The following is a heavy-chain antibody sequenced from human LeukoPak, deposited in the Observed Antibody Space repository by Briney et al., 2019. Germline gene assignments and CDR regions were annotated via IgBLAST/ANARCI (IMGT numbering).Heavy chain of an antibody. Sequence: GGSLRLSCAASGFTFSSTSMNWVRQAPGKGLEWVANIKQDGSEKYCVGSVRGRFTISRDNAKNSLSLQMNSLRAEDTAVYYCARDTFTDYWGQGTLVTVSS. V-gene: IGHV3-7*04. CDR1: GFTFSSTS. J-gene: IGHJ4*02. CDR2: IKQDGSEK. CDR3: ARDTFTDY.